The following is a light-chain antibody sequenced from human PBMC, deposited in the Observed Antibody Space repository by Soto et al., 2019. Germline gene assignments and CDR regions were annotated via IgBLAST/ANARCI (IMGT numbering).Light chain of an antibody. J-gene: IGLJ2*01. Sequence: LVLTQSPSASASLGASVKLTCTLSSGHNNYAIAWHQQQPEKGPRYLLKLNTDGSHSKGDGIPDRFSGSSSGAERHLTISSLQSEDEADYYCQTWGTAIHDVVFGGGTKLTVL. CDR2: LNTDGSH. CDR1: SGHNNYA. CDR3: QTWGTAIHDVV. V-gene: IGLV4-69*01.